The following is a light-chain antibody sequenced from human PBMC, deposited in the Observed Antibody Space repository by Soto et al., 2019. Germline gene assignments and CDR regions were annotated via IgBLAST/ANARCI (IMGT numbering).Light chain of an antibody. CDR2: WAS. V-gene: IGKV4-1*01. CDR1: KSLLYGSNNKNY. CDR3: QQYYGNPQT. Sequence: DIVLTKSPESLAVYLRERATINCESSKSLLYGSNNKNYLAWYQQKPGQPPKLLIYWASTRASGVPDRFTGSRSGTHFTLTISSLQAEDVALYYCQQYYGNPQTFGQGTKVDIK. J-gene: IGKJ2*01.